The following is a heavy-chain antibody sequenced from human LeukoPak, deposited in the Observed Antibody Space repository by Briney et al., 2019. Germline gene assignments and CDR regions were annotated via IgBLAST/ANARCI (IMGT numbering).Heavy chain of an antibody. D-gene: IGHD2-2*01. CDR3: AREVVVPASGWFDP. J-gene: IGHJ5*02. CDR1: GYTFTSYG. Sequence: GASVKVSCKASGYTFTSYGLSWVRQAPGQGLEWMGWISGYNGNTKYAQNFHGRVTMTTDTSTSTGYMELRSLRSDDTAMYYCAREVVVPASGWFDPWGQGTLVTVSS. CDR2: ISGYNGNT. V-gene: IGHV1-18*01.